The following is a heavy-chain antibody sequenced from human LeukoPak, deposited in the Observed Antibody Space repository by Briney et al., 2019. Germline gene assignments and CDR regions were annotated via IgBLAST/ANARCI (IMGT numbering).Heavy chain of an antibody. J-gene: IGHJ4*02. CDR2: ISSSSSYI. CDR1: GFTFSSYS. CDR3: ARDDYGDSISGY. V-gene: IGHV3-21*01. D-gene: IGHD4-17*01. Sequence: PGGSLRLSRAASGFTFSSYSMNWVRQAPGKGLEWVSSISSSSSYIYYADSVKGRFTISRDNAKNSLYLQMNSLRAEDTAVYYCARDDYGDSISGYWGQGTLVTVSS.